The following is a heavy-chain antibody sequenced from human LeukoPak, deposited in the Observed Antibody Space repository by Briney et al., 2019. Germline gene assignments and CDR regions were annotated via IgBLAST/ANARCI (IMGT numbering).Heavy chain of an antibody. CDR1: GFTFSSYA. D-gene: IGHD6-25*01. CDR3: ARDSG. CDR2: ISYDGSNK. J-gene: IGHJ4*02. Sequence: GGSLRLSCAASGFTFSSYAMHRVRQAPGKGLEWVAVISYDGSNKYYADSVKGRFTTSRDNSKNTLYLQMNSLRAEDTAVYYCARDSGWGQGTLVTVSS. V-gene: IGHV3-30*01.